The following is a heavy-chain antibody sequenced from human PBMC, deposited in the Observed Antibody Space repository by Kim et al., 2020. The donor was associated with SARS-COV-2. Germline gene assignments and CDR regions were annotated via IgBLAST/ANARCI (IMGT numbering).Heavy chain of an antibody. CDR3: ARAPPGLSMIVVVIEGLDP. CDR2: INAGNGNT. CDR1: GYTFTSYA. D-gene: IGHD3-22*01. Sequence: ASVKVSCKASGYTFTSYAMHWVRQAPGQRLEWMGWINAGNGNTKYSQKFQGRVTITRDTSASTAYMELSSLRSEDTAVYYCARAPPGLSMIVVVIEGLDPWGQGTLVTVSS. V-gene: IGHV1-3*01. J-gene: IGHJ5*02.